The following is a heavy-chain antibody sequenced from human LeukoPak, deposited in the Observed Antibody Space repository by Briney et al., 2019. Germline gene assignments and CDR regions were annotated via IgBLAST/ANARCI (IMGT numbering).Heavy chain of an antibody. Sequence: GGSLRLSCAASGFTFSSYSMNWVRHAPGKGLEWVSSISSSSSYIYYADSVKGRFTISRDNAKNSLYLQMNSLRAEDTVVYYCARDGQILTGYMTFDYWGQGTLVTVSS. CDR2: ISSSSSYI. CDR3: ARDGQILTGYMTFDY. J-gene: IGHJ4*02. V-gene: IGHV3-21*01. CDR1: GFTFSSYS. D-gene: IGHD3-9*01.